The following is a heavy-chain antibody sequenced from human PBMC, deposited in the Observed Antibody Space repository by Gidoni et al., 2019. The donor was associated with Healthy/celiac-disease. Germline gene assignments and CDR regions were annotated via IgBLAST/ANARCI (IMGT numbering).Heavy chain of an antibody. V-gene: IGHV3-43*01. D-gene: IGHD6-13*01. Sequence: EVQLVESGGVVVQPGGSLRLSCAASGFTFDDYTMHWVRQAPGKGLEWVSLISWDGGSTYYADSVKGRFTISRDNSKNSLYLQMNSLRTEDTALYYCVGASRSSSWQLGFDYWGQGTLVTVSS. CDR2: ISWDGGST. CDR3: VGASRSSSWQLGFDY. J-gene: IGHJ4*02. CDR1: GFTFDDYT.